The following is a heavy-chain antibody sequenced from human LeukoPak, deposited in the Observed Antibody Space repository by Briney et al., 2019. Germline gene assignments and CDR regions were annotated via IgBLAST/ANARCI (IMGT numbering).Heavy chain of an antibody. Sequence: AGGSLRRSCAASGFTFSSYWMSWVRQAPGKGLEWVAYIKDDGSEKYYVDSVKGRFTISRDNAKNSLYLQMNSLRDEDTAVYHCARDTARNYGSAHDYWGQGTLVTVSS. J-gene: IGHJ4*02. V-gene: IGHV3-7*03. CDR3: ARDTARNYGSAHDY. CDR1: GFTFSSYW. D-gene: IGHD3-10*01. CDR2: IKDDGSEK.